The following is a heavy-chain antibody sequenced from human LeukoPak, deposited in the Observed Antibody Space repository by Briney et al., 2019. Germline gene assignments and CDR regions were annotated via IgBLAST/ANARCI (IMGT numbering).Heavy chain of an antibody. CDR3: AKSSGAAARYPPDY. J-gene: IGHJ4*02. Sequence: PSGGSLRLSSAASGFAFSSHAMNWVRQSPGKGLEWVSAISGSGGTTYYADSVKGRFTISRDNSKSTLYLQMNSLRAEDTAVYYCAKSSGAAARYPPDYWGQGTLVTVSS. CDR2: ISGSGGTT. CDR1: GFAFSSHA. D-gene: IGHD6-13*01. V-gene: IGHV3-23*01.